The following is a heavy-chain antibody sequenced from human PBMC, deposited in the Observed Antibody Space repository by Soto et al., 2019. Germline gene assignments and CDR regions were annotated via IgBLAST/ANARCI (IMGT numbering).Heavy chain of an antibody. Sequence: GGSLRLSCAASGFSISSFWMTWVSQAPGAGLEWVANIKQGGSEKYYVDSVSGRFTISRDNAKNSLYLEMNSLRVEDTALYYCARDGIGSVAFWGYLDYWGQGTLVTVSS. V-gene: IGHV3-7*01. J-gene: IGHJ4*02. CDR2: IKQGGSEK. CDR3: ARDGIGSVAFWGYLDY. D-gene: IGHD3-16*01. CDR1: GFSISSFW.